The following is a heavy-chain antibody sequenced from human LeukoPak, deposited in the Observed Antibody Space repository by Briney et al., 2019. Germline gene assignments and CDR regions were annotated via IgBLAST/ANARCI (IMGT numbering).Heavy chain of an antibody. Sequence: GASVKVSCKASGYTFTSYGISWVRQAPGQGLEWMGWISAYNGNTNYAQKLQGRVTMTTDTSTSTAYMELRSLRSDDTAVYHCARDRGTQIVATTGDWGQGTLVTVSS. CDR3: ARDRGTQIVATTGD. V-gene: IGHV1-18*01. CDR1: GYTFTSYG. D-gene: IGHD5-12*01. J-gene: IGHJ4*02. CDR2: ISAYNGNT.